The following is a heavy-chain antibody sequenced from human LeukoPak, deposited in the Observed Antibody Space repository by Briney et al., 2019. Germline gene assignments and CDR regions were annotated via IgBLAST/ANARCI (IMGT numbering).Heavy chain of an antibody. CDR2: INPSGGST. V-gene: IGHV1-46*01. D-gene: IGHD2/OR15-2a*01. J-gene: IGHJ4*02. CDR3: ARAPLRYYGDY. CDR1: GYTFTNYY. Sequence: GASVKVSCKTSGYTFTNYYMHWVRQAPGQGLEWMGIINPSGGSTSYAQKFQGRVTMTRDTSTSTVYMELSSLRSEDTAVYYCARAPLRYYGDYWGQGTLVTVSS.